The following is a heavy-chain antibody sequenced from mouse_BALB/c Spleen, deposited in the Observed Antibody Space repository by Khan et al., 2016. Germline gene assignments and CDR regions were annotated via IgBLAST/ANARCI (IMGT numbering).Heavy chain of an antibody. J-gene: IGHJ4*01. CDR1: GFNIKDTY. Sequence: VQLQQSGAELVKPGASVKLSCTASGFNIKDTYMHWVKQRPEQGLEWIGRIDPANGNTKYDPKFQGKATITADTSSSTAYLQLSSLTSEDTAVYYCARGEPCYAMDYWGQGTSVTVSS. CDR3: ARGEPCYAMDY. V-gene: IGHV14-3*02. CDR2: IDPANGNT.